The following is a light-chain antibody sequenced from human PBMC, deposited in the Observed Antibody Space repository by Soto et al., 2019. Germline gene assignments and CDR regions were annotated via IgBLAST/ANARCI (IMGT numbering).Light chain of an antibody. CDR2: DVD. V-gene: IGLV2-14*03. J-gene: IGLJ3*02. CDR1: SSDIGGYNF. CDR3: ASYTSSNTEM. Sequence: SVLTQPASVSGSPGQSITISCTGTSSDIGGYNFVSWYQQHPGKAPKLVIYDVDNRPSGVSDRFSGSKSGNTASLTISGLQAEDEADYYCASYTSSNTEMFGGGTKVTVL.